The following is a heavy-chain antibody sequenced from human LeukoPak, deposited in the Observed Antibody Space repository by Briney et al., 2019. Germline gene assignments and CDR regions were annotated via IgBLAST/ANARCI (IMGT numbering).Heavy chain of an antibody. J-gene: IGHJ4*02. CDR3: AKDQRGYGRIIDY. CDR1: GFTFSSDA. Sequence: PGGSLRLSCAASGFTFSSDAMSWVRQAPGKGLEWVSSVSGSGSSTYYADSVKGRFTISRDNSKNTLYLQMNSLGAEDTAVYYCAKDQRGYGRIIDYWGQGTLVTISS. CDR2: VSGSGSST. V-gene: IGHV3-23*01. D-gene: IGHD3-10*01.